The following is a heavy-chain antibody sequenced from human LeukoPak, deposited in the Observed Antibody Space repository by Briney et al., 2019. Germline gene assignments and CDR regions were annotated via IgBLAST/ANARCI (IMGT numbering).Heavy chain of an antibody. J-gene: IGHJ4*02. D-gene: IGHD3-10*01. CDR2: IKQDGSQK. CDR1: GFTFSSYW. Sequence: GGSLRLSCAASGFTFSSYWMSWVRQAPGKGLEWVANIKQDGSQKYYVDSVKGRFTISRDNAKNSLYLQMNSLRAEDTAVYYCARDGVLWFGEYAGGIRYYFDYWGQGTLVTVSS. V-gene: IGHV3-7*01. CDR3: ARDGVLWFGEYAGGIRYYFDY.